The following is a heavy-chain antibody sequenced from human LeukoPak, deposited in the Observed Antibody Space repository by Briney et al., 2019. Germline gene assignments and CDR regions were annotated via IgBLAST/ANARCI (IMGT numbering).Heavy chain of an antibody. J-gene: IGHJ4*02. CDR1: GYIFTDYY. V-gene: IGHV1-69*13. D-gene: IGHD3-9*01. Sequence: GASVKVSCKASGYIFTDYYMHWVRQAPGQGLEWMGGIIPIFGTANYAQKFQGRVTITADESTSTAYMELSSLRSEDTAVYYCARRFLNYDILTGYSIHYFDYWGQGTLVTVSS. CDR2: IIPIFGTA. CDR3: ARRFLNYDILTGYSIHYFDY.